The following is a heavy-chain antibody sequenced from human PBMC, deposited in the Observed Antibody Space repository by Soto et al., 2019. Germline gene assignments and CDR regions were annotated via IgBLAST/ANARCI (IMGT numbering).Heavy chain of an antibody. CDR1: GFTFSTYG. CDR2: IGRGGDT. V-gene: IGHV3-23*01. Sequence: EVQLLESGRGLAQPGGSLRLSCAASGFTFSTYGMSWVRQAPGKGLEWVSSIGRGGDTYYGDSAKGRFTISRDNSKNTLYLHMTSLRAEDTAVYYCSSRGGSSSPDYYFDYWGQGTLVTVSS. J-gene: IGHJ4*02. D-gene: IGHD2-2*01. CDR3: SSRGGSSSPDYYFDY.